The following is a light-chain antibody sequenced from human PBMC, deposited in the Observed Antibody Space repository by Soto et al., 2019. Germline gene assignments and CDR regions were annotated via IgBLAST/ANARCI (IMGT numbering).Light chain of an antibody. J-gene: IGLJ1*01. CDR3: SSYTRSSPYV. CDR2: EVS. V-gene: IGLV2-14*01. CDR1: SSDVGDYIY. Sequence: QSALTQPASVSGSPGQSITISCTGTSSDVGDYIYVSWYQQHPGKAPKLMIYEVSNRPSGVSNRFSGSKSGNTAYLTISGLQAEDEADYYCSSYTRSSPYVFGTGTKLTVL.